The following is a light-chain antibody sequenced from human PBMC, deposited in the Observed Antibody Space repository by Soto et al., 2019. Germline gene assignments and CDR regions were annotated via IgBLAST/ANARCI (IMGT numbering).Light chain of an antibody. V-gene: IGKV1-8*01. J-gene: IGKJ1*01. CDR3: QQYYSYPHT. CDR2: AAS. Sequence: AIRMTQSPSSFSTSTGDRVTITCRASQGISSYLAWYQQKPGKAPKLLIYAASTLQSVVPSRFSGSGSGTDFTITISCLQSEDFATSYCQQYYSYPHTFGQGTKVEIK. CDR1: QGISSY.